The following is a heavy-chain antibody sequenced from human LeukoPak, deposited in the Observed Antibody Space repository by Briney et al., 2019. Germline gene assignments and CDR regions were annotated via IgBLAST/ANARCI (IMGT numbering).Heavy chain of an antibody. Sequence: GGSLRLSCVASGFSITNYPMNWVRQAPGKGLEWVANINQDGSGTYYVDSVKGRFTISRDNAKNSLYLQMNSVRAEDTAVYYCARDRVWTVLYWGQGTLVTVSS. J-gene: IGHJ4*02. V-gene: IGHV3-7*01. D-gene: IGHD6-13*01. CDR2: INQDGSGT. CDR1: GFSITNYP. CDR3: ARDRVWTVLY.